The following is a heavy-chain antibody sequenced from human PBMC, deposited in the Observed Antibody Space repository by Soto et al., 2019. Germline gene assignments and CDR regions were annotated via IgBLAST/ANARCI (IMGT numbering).Heavy chain of an antibody. CDR2: ISSTGNTI. Sequence: EVQVVESGGGLVQPGGSPRLSCAASGFTFSTYSMNWVRQAPGKGLEWVSYISSTGNTIYYPDSVKGRFTISRDTAKKSLYLQMNSLRAEDTAVYYCARSGYFDYWGQGTLVTVSS. J-gene: IGHJ4*02. CDR3: ARSGYFDY. CDR1: GFTFSTYS. V-gene: IGHV3-48*01. D-gene: IGHD2-8*02.